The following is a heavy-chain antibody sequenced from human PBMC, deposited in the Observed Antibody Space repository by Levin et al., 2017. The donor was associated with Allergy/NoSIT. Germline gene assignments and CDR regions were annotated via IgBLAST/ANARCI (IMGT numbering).Heavy chain of an antibody. V-gene: IGHV4-34*01. J-gene: IGHJ4*02. D-gene: IGHD4-17*01. CDR2: INHSGST. CDR3: VAMGGYGDYVDYFDY. Sequence: PSETLSLTCAVYGGSFSGYYWSWIRQPPGKGLEWIGEINHSGSTNYNPSLKSRVTISVDTSKNQFSLKLSSVTAADTAVYYCVAMGGYGDYVDYFDYWGQGTLVTVSS. CDR1: GGSFSGYY.